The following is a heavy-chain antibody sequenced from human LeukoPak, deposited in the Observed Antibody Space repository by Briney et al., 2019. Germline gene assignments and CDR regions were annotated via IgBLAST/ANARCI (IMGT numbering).Heavy chain of an antibody. CDR3: ARLVCGGGSCPAEFDY. Sequence: SETLPLTCIVSGGSVSSGGHYWGWIRQPPGKGLEWIGSIYYSGSTYYNPSLNNRVTIFIDMSKNQFSLRLNSVTATDTAVYYCARLVCGGGSCPAEFDYWGQGTLVTVSS. J-gene: IGHJ4*02. CDR1: GGSVSSGGHY. V-gene: IGHV4-39*01. CDR2: IYYSGST. D-gene: IGHD2-15*01.